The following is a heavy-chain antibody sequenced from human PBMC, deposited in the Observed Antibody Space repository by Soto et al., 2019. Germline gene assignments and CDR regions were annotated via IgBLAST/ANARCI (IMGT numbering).Heavy chain of an antibody. CDR3: ARVIGSSWYSEYFQH. V-gene: IGHV3-21*01. J-gene: IGHJ1*01. Sequence: GGSLRLSCAASGFTFSSYSMNWVRQAPGKGLEWVSSISSSSSYIYYADSVKGRFTISRDNAKNSLYLQMNSLRAEDTAVYYCARVIGSSWYSEYFQHWGQGTLVTVSS. D-gene: IGHD6-13*01. CDR2: ISSSSSYI. CDR1: GFTFSSYS.